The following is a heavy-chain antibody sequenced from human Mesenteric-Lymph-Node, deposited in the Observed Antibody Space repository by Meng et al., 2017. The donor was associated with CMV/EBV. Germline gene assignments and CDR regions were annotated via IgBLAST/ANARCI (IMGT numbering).Heavy chain of an antibody. D-gene: IGHD4-23*01. J-gene: IGHJ4*02. CDR3: ARHQRWLKSEGGFNY. CDR2: INHSGRN. Sequence: QGQLRRWVAGLWNPWEPLSLPCAAYGGSFSGYYWSWIRQPQGKGLECIGEINHSGRNNYNPSLKSRVTISVDTSKNQFSLKLSSVTAADTAVYYCARHQRWLKSEGGFNYWGQGTLVTVSS. CDR1: GGSFSGYY. V-gene: IGHV4-34*01.